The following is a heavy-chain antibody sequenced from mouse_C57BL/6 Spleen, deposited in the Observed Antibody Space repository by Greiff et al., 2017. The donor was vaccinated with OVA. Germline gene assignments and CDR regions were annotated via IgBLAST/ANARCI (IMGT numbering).Heavy chain of an antibody. CDR1: GYTFTSYW. CDR2: IYPGNSDT. D-gene: IGHD2-2*01. V-gene: IGHV1-5*01. CDR3: TRFYYGYDGYYFDY. Sequence: EVQLQQSGPVLARPGASVKMSCKTSGYTFTSYWMHWVKQRPGQGLEWIGAIYPGNSDTSYNQKFKGKAKLTAVTSASTAYMELSSLTNEDSAVYYCTRFYYGYDGYYFDYWGQGTTLTVSS. J-gene: IGHJ2*01.